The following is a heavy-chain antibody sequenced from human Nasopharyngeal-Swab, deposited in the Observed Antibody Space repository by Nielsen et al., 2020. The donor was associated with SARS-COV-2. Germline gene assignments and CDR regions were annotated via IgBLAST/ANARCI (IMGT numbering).Heavy chain of an antibody. CDR2: INPSGGST. Sequence: ASVKVSCKASGYTFTTYYMHWVRQAPGQGLEWMGIINPSGGSTNYAQKFQDRVTMTRDTSTSTVYMELSSLRSEDTAVYYCARVIKIYYDFHYFDYWGQGTLVTVSS. CDR3: ARVIKIYYDFHYFDY. J-gene: IGHJ4*02. CDR1: GYTFTTYY. D-gene: IGHD3-22*01. V-gene: IGHV1-46*01.